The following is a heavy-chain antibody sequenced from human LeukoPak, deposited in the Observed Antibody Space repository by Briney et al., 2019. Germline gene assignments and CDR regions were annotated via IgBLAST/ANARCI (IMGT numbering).Heavy chain of an antibody. Sequence: ASVKVSCKASGYTFTSYDINWVRQATGQGLEWMGWMNPNSGNTGYAQKFQGRVTMTRNTSISTAYMELSSLRSEDTAVYYCARAPTTIVYYYYGMDVWDQGATVTVSS. CDR2: MNPNSGNT. J-gene: IGHJ6*02. CDR3: ARAPTTIVYYYYGMDV. D-gene: IGHD2-15*01. CDR1: GYTFTSYD. V-gene: IGHV1-8*01.